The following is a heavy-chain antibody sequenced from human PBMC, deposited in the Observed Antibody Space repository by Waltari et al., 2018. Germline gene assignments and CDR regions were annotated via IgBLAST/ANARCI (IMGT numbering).Heavy chain of an antibody. CDR3: ARDRGYCSGGSCYSYLDY. CDR2: INPNSGGT. J-gene: IGHJ4*02. D-gene: IGHD2-15*01. CDR1: GYTFTGYY. V-gene: IGHV1-2*06. Sequence: VQLVQSGAEVKKPGASVTVSCKASGYTFTGYYMHWVRQAPGQGLEWMGRINPNSGGTNYAQKFQGRVTMTRDTSISTAYMELSRLRSDDTAVYYCARDRGYCSGGSCYSYLDYWGQGTLVTVSS.